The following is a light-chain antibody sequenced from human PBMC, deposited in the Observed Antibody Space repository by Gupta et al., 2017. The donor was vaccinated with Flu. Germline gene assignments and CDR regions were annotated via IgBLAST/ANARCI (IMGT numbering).Light chain of an antibody. CDR3: GTWESSLSAGGV. V-gene: IGLV1-51*01. CDR1: NFNIENNY. Sequence: QAVLTQPPSVSAAPGQKVTISCSGSNFNIENNYVSWYQQLPGTAPNLLIYENNKRPSGIPDRFSGSKSTTSATLDITGRQTWDEADYYCGTWESSLSAGGVFGGGTKLTVL. J-gene: IGLJ3*02. CDR2: ENN.